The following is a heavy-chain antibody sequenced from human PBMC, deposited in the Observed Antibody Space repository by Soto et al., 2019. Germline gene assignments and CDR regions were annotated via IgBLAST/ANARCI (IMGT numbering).Heavy chain of an antibody. CDR2: ISAYNGNT. J-gene: IGHJ6*02. CDR1: GYTFTSYG. CDR3: ARAGAAPYYYYGLDV. D-gene: IGHD3-10*01. Sequence: SVKVSCKASGYTFTSYGISWVRQAPGQGLEWMGWISAYNGNTNYAQKLQGRVTMTTDTSTSTAYMELRSLRSDDTAVYYCARAGAAPYYYYGLDVWGQGTTVTVSS. V-gene: IGHV1-18*01.